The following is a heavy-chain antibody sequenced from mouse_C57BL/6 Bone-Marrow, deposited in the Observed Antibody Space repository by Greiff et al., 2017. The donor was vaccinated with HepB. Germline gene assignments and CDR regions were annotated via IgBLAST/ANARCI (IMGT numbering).Heavy chain of an antibody. CDR1: GFNIKDYY. V-gene: IGHV14-2*01. CDR2: IDPEDGET. D-gene: IGHD2-2*01. J-gene: IGHJ3*01. CDR3: ASALWLRRRDWFAY. Sequence: EVQLQESGAELVKPGASVKLSCTASGFNIKDYYMHWVKQRTEQGLEWIGRIDPEDGETKYAPKFQGKATITADTSSNTAYLQRSSLTSEDTAVYYGASALWLRRRDWFAYWGQGTLVTVSA.